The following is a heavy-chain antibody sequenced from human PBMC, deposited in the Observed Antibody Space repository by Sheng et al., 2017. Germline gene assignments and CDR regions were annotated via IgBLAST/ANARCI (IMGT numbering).Heavy chain of an antibody. V-gene: IGHV1-69*10. CDR3: ARVIPGGRDYYYYMDV. J-gene: IGHJ6*03. Sequence: QVQLVQSGAEVKKPGSSVKVSCKASGGTFSSYAISWVRQAPGQGLEWMGGIIPILGIANYAQKFQGRVTITADKSTSTAYMELSSLRSEDTAVYYCARVIPGGRDYYYYMDVWGQGTTVTVSS. CDR2: IIPILGIA. D-gene: IGHD1-26*01. CDR1: GGTFSSYA.